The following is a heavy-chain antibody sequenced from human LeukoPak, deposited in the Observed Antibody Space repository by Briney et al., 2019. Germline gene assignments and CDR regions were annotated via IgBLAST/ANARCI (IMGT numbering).Heavy chain of an antibody. V-gene: IGHV4-4*09. CDR1: SGSITDSC. CDR3: TREGYDRSGYFLDF. Sequence: PSETLSLTCSVSSGSITDSCWSWFRQAPEKGFEWLGFIYPSGRIEYSPSLRSRVSFSVATSRMEATVRLRSVTASDTAVYYCTREGYDRSGYFLDFWGQGILVTVSS. CDR2: IYPSGRI. J-gene: IGHJ4*02. D-gene: IGHD3-22*01.